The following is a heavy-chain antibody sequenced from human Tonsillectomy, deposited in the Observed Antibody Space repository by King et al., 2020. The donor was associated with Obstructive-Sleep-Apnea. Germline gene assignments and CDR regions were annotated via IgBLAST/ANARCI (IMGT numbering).Heavy chain of an antibody. CDR3: ARRRCVGDCYPGRDYFDY. J-gene: IGHJ4*02. D-gene: IGHD2-21*02. V-gene: IGHV4-39*07. CDR2: IYYSGST. CDR1: GGSISSSSYY. Sequence: QLQESGPGLVKPSETLSLTCTVSGGSISSSSYYWGWIRQPPGKGLEWIGSIYYSGSTYYNPSLKSRVTISVDTSKNQFSLKLSSVTAADTAVYYCARRRCVGDCYPGRDYFDYWGQGTLVTVSS.